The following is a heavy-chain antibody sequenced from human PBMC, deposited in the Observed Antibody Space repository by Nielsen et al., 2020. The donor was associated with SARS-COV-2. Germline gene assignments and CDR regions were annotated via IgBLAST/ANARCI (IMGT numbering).Heavy chain of an antibody. D-gene: IGHD3-3*01. V-gene: IGHV3-48*02. Sequence: WIRQPPGKGLEWVSYISSSGSTIYYADSVKGRFTISRDNAKNSLYLQMNSLRDEDTAVYYCAREGRITIFGVVHYYFDYWGQGTLVTVSS. J-gene: IGHJ4*02. CDR3: AREGRITIFGVVHYYFDY. CDR2: ISSSGSTI.